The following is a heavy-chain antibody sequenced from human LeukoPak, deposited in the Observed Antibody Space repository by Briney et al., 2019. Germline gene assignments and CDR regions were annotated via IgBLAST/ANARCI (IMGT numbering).Heavy chain of an antibody. J-gene: IGHJ5*02. CDR2: ISAYNGNT. D-gene: IGHD3-10*01. Sequence: ASVKVSCKASGYTFTSYGISWVRQATGQGLEWMGWISAYNGNTNYAQKLQGRVTMTTDTSTSTAYMELRSLRSNDTAVYYCARDPHVDYYGSGSSNWFDPWGQGTLVTVSS. CDR3: ARDPHVDYYGSGSSNWFDP. CDR1: GYTFTSYG. V-gene: IGHV1-18*01.